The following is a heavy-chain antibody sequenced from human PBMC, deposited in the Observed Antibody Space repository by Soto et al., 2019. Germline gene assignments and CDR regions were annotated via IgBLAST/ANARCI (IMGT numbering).Heavy chain of an antibody. CDR3: ARGGIQLWSAFDY. CDR1: GGSISSGDYY. D-gene: IGHD5-18*01. J-gene: IGHJ4*02. Sequence: SETLSLTCTVSGGSISSGDYYWSWIRQPPGKGLEWIGYIYYSWSTYYNPSLKSRVTISVDTSKNQFSLKLSSVTAADTAVYYCARGGIQLWSAFDYWGQGTLVTVSS. CDR2: IYYSWST. V-gene: IGHV4-30-4*01.